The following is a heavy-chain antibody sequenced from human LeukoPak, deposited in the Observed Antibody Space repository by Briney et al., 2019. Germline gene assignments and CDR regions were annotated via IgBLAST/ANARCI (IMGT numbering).Heavy chain of an antibody. D-gene: IGHD3-10*01. CDR1: GGSISSSTYY. Sequence: SETLSLTCTVSGGSISSSTYYWGWIRQPPGKGLEWIGSIYYSGSTYYNPSLKSRVTISVDTSRNQFSLKLSSVTAADTAVYYCARQNYGSGSHWLGGWDYYYMDVWGKGTTVTVSS. J-gene: IGHJ6*03. V-gene: IGHV4-39*01. CDR2: IYYSGST. CDR3: ARQNYGSGSHWLGGWDYYYMDV.